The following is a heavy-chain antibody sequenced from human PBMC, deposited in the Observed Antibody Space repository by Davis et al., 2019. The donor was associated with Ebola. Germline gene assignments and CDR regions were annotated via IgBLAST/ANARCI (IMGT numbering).Heavy chain of an antibody. CDR1: GYTFTSYG. J-gene: IGHJ4*02. CDR3: ARAVSGSHYMTFDY. V-gene: IGHV1-18*01. D-gene: IGHD1-26*01. CDR2: ISAYNGNT. Sequence: AASVKVSCKASGYTFTSYGISWVRQAPGQGLEWMGWISAYNGNTNYAQKLQGRVTMTTDTSTSTAYMELRSLRSDDTAVYYCARAVSGSHYMTFDYWGQGTLVTVSS.